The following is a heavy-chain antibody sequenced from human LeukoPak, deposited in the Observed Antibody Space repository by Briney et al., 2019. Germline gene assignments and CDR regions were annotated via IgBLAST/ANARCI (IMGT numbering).Heavy chain of an antibody. Sequence: ASVKVACKPSGYTFTSYGIHRVRQSPGQSPEWMGWINAGNGNTKYSQKFQDRVTITRDTSASTDYMELSSLRSEDTAVYYCARVPRYDSSGYYYPYLGQGTLVTVSS. CDR1: GYTFTSYG. CDR2: INAGNGNT. D-gene: IGHD3-22*01. V-gene: IGHV1-3*01. CDR3: ARVPRYDSSGYYYPY. J-gene: IGHJ1*01.